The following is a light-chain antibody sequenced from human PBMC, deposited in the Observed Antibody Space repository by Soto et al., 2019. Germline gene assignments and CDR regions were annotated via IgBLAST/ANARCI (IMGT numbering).Light chain of an antibody. Sequence: DIPMTQSPSTLSESVGDRVTITCRASQSISSWLAWYQQKPGKAPKLLIYDASGLESGVPSRFSGSGSGTEFTLTISSLQPDDFATYYCQQYNSYSQTFGQGTKVEIK. CDR3: QQYNSYSQT. CDR2: DAS. V-gene: IGKV1-5*01. J-gene: IGKJ1*01. CDR1: QSISSW.